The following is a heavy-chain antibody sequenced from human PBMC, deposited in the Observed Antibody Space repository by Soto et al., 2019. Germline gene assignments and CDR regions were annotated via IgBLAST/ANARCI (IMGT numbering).Heavy chain of an antibody. CDR1: GSAFRTYG. CDR2: ISYDGSDE. CDR3: AKVLPDDFWSGSPLVCMDV. V-gene: IGHV3-30*18. D-gene: IGHD3-3*01. Sequence: GGSLRLSCAASGSAFRTYGMHWVRQAPGKGLEWVALISYDGSDEYYADSVKGRFTISRDNSKNTLYLQMNSLRAADTAVYYCAKVLPDDFWSGSPLVCMDVWGQGTTVTVSS. J-gene: IGHJ6*02.